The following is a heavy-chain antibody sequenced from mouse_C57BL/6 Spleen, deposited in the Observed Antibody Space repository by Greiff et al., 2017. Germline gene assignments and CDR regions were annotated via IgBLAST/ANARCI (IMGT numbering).Heavy chain of an antibody. CDR1: GFTFTTYA. J-gene: IGHJ1*03. Sequence: EVKLVESGGGLVQPKGSLKLSCAASGFTFTTYAMHWVRQAPGQGLEWVARIRRKSSNYATYYADSVKDRFTISRDDSQSMLYLQMNNLKTEDTAMYYCVRGYYEYFDVWGTGTTGTVSS. CDR3: VRGYYEYFDV. V-gene: IGHV10-3*01. D-gene: IGHD1-1*01. CDR2: IRRKSSNYAT.